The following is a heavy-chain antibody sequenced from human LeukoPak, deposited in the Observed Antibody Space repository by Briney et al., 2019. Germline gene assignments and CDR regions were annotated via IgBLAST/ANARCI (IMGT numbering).Heavy chain of an antibody. J-gene: IGHJ4*02. Sequence: PGGSLRLSCAASGFTFSTYRMHGVRQAPGKGLVWVSAISSDGSSTSYADSVKGRFTISRDNAKNTLFLQMNSLRAEDTAVYYCARDGKGAVTYTFDYWGQGILVTVSS. D-gene: IGHD4-17*01. CDR3: ARDGKGAVTYTFDY. V-gene: IGHV3-74*01. CDR2: ISSDGSST. CDR1: GFTFSTYR.